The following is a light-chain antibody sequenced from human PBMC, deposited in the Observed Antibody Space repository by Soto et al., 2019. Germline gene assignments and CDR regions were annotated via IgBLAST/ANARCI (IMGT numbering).Light chain of an antibody. CDR3: LQDYNYQFT. Sequence: AIQMTQSPSSLSASVGDRVTITYRASQGIRNDLGWYQQKPGKAPKLLIYAASSLQSGVPSRFSGSGSGTDFTLTISSLQPEDFATYYCLQDYNYQFTFGPGTKVDIK. V-gene: IGKV1-6*01. J-gene: IGKJ3*01. CDR1: QGIRND. CDR2: AAS.